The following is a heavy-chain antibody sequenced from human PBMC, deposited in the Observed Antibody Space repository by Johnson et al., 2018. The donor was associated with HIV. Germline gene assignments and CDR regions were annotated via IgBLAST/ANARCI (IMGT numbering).Heavy chain of an antibody. J-gene: IGHJ3*01. D-gene: IGHD4-17*01. CDR2: IKQDGSEK. CDR1: GFTFSSYW. Sequence: VQLVESGGGLVQPGGSLRLSCAASGFTFSSYWMSWVRQAPGKGLEWVANIKQDGSEKYYVDSVKGRFTISRDNAKNSLYLQMNSLRAEDTAVYYCARGPAGTVTTGNDAFDVWGQGTVVTVSS. CDR3: ARGPAGTVTTGNDAFDV. V-gene: IGHV3-7*05.